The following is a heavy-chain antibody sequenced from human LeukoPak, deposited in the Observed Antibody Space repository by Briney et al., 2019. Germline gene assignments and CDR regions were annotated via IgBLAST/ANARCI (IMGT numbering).Heavy chain of an antibody. J-gene: IGHJ6*02. CDR3: ARGDRITIFGVATRRTKNYGMDV. CDR2: ISSSSSTI. Sequence: GGSLRLSCAASGFTFSSYSMNWVRQAPGKGLEWVSYISSSSSTIYYADSVKGRFTISRDNAKNSLYLQMNSLRAEDTAVYYCARGDRITIFGVATRRTKNYGMDVWGQGTTVTVSS. D-gene: IGHD3-3*01. CDR1: GFTFSSYS. V-gene: IGHV3-48*01.